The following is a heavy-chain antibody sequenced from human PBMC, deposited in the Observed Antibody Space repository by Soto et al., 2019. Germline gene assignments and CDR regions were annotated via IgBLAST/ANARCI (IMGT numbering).Heavy chain of an antibody. V-gene: IGHV3-74*01. CDR3: ARFPRGRYFDY. CDR2: INSDGSST. J-gene: IGHJ4*02. Sequence: EVLLVESGGGLVQPGGSLRLSCAASGFTFSSYWMHWVRQAPGKGLVWVSRINSDGSSTRYADSVKGRFTISRDNAKNTVYLQSNSLRAEDTAVYYCARFPRGRYFDYWGQGTLVTVSS. D-gene: IGHD3-10*01. CDR1: GFTFSSYW.